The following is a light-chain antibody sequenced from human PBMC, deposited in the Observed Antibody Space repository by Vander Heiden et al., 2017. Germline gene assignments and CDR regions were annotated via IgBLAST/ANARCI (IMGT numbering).Light chain of an antibody. V-gene: IGLV5-37*01. CDR1: SDSSVANYN. J-gene: IGLJ2*01. CDR3: MIWPSNGVI. CDR2: YSLDSLQ. Sequence: QPLLTQPPSSSASPGASARLTCTLPSDSSVANYNIYWYTPKPGSPPRYHLYYSLDSLQGQGSGVPSRFSGSKDPSANAGILLISGLQSEDEADYYCMIWPSNGVIFGRGTKLTVL.